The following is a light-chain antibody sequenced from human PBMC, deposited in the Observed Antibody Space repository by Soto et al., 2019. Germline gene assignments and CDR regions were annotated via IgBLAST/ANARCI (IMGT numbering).Light chain of an antibody. J-gene: IGKJ2*01. CDR3: QHNDNFPFN. Sequence: DVQMTQSPSALSASVGDRVTITCQASQDSGNYVNWYQQKPGRAPRLLIYEASNLETAVASVFTGGGSGTEFTLTISSLQPKHIATYYCQHNDNFPFNFGLGTKLEI. CDR1: QDSGNY. V-gene: IGKV1-33*01. CDR2: EAS.